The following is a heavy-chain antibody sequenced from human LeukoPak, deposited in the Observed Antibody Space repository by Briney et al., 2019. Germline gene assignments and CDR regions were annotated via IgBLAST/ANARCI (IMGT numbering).Heavy chain of an antibody. CDR2: ISPSGGT. V-gene: IGHV1-2*02. D-gene: IGHD3-10*01. J-gene: IGHJ4*02. CDR3: ARDHYYTSGSPSFDY. CDR1: GYTFTGYY. Sequence: GASVKVSCKASGYTFTGYYMHWVRQAPGQGLVWMGWISPSGGTDYAQKFQGRVTMTRDTSITTAYMELDSLRSDDTAVYYCARDHYYTSGSPSFDYWGQGTLVTVSS.